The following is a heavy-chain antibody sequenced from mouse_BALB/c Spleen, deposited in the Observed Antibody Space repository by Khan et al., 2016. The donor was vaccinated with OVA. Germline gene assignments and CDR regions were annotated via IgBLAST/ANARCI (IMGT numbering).Heavy chain of an antibody. D-gene: IGHD1-3*01. CDR3: TRGVGYFEY. Sequence: VQLQQPGAELVRPGASVKLSCKASGYTFTNYWINWVKQRPGQGLEWIGNIYPSDSYSNYNQNFKDKATLTVDKSSRKAYMQLSSPTSEDSAVFYCTRGVGYFEYWGQGTTLTVSS. J-gene: IGHJ2*01. CDR1: GYTFTNYW. CDR2: IYPSDSYS. V-gene: IGHV1-69*02.